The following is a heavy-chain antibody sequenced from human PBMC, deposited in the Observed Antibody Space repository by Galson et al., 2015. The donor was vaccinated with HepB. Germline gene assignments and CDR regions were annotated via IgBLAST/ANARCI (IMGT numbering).Heavy chain of an antibody. V-gene: IGHV3-23*01. J-gene: IGHJ4*02. CDR3: PRGEDDLDY. CDR1: GFTFRNYA. CDR2: ISGSGRTI. Sequence: LRLSCAASGFTFRNYAMSWVRQAPGKGLEWVSAISGSGRTIYYADSVKGRFTISRDNSKNTLYLQMNSLRIEDTAVYYCPRGEDDLDYWGQGTLVTVSS. D-gene: IGHD3-16*01.